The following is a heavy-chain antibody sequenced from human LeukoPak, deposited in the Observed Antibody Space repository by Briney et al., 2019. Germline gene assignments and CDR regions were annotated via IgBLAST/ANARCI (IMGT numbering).Heavy chain of an antibody. CDR2: IYTSGST. CDR1: GRSISSGSYY. D-gene: IGHD3-9*01. Sequence: SQTLSLTCTVSGRSISSGSYYWSWIRQPAGKGLEWIGRIYTSGSTNYNPSLKIRVTISVDTSKKQFSLRLTSVTAADTAVYFCARGQRGWLSKHDYYYYLDVWGKGTTVTISS. V-gene: IGHV4-61*02. CDR3: ARGQRGWLSKHDYYYYLDV. J-gene: IGHJ6*03.